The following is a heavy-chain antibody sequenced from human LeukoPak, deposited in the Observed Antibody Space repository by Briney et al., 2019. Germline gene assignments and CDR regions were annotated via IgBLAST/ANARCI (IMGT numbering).Heavy chain of an antibody. CDR1: GFTFRSYA. CDR2: IGSNGDRT. V-gene: IGHV3-23*01. Sequence: GGSLRLSCAASGFTFRSYAMSWVRQASGKGLEWVSIIGSNGDRTFYADSVKGRFAISRDNSKNTLYLQMNSLRGEDTAVYYCVKVGGIYDFWSGSTTNYFDYWGQGTLVTVSS. CDR3: VKVGGIYDFWSGSTTNYFDY. D-gene: IGHD3-3*01. J-gene: IGHJ4*02.